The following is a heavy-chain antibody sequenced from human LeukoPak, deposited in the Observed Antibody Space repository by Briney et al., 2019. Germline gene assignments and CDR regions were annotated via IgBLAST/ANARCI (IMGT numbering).Heavy chain of an antibody. D-gene: IGHD3-10*01. CDR2: IHSTGGP. CDR1: GGSINSDAYY. CDR3: ARDRGITTARGVPSWFDP. J-gene: IGHJ5*02. V-gene: IGHV4-61*02. Sequence: SETLSLTCTVSGGSINSDAYYWTWIRQPAGKGLEWIVRIHSTGGPSYNPSLKSRITISIDASKNQFSLKLTSVSAADSAVYYCARDRGITTARGVPSWFDPWGQGTLVTVSS.